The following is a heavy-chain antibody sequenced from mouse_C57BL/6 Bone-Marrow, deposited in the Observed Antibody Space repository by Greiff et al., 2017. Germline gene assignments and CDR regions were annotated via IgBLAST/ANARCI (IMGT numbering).Heavy chain of an antibody. CDR2: IDPSDSYT. Sequence: QVHVKQPGAELVMPGASVKLSCKASGYTFTSYWMHWVKQRPGQGLEWIGEIDPSDSYTNYNQKFKGKSTLTVDKSSSTAYMQLSSLTSEDSAVYYWARSNWVYAMDYWGQGTSVTVSS. D-gene: IGHD4-1*02. CDR3: ARSNWVYAMDY. CDR1: GYTFTSYW. J-gene: IGHJ4*01. V-gene: IGHV1-69*01.